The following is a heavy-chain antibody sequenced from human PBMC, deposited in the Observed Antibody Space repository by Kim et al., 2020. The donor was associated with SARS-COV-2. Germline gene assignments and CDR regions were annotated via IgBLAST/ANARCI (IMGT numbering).Heavy chain of an antibody. Sequence: SETLSLTCTVSGGSISSSSYYWGWIRQPPGKGLEWIGSIYYSGSTYYNPSLKSRVTISVDTSKNQFSLKLSSVTAADTAVYYCARQRGGSTWYFDLWGRGTLVTVSS. CDR3: ARQRGGSTWYFDL. CDR2: IYYSGST. J-gene: IGHJ2*01. V-gene: IGHV4-39*01. CDR1: GGSISSSSYY.